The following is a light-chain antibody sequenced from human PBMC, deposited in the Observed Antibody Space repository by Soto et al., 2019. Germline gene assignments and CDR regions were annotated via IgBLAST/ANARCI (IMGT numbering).Light chain of an antibody. J-gene: IGKJ1*01. V-gene: IGKV1-27*01. CDR1: QGIIDY. CDR2: AAS. Sequence: DIQMTQSPSSLSASVGDTVTITCRASQGIIDYLAWYKQRPGKVPKLLIYAASTLQTGVPSRFSGSGAGTDFTLTISNLQPDDGGSYSCQKYDNAPQTFGQGTRVEIK. CDR3: QKYDNAPQT.